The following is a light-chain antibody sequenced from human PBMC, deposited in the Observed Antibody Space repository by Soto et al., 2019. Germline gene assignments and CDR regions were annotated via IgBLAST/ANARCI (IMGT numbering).Light chain of an antibody. CDR1: QTISDY. V-gene: IGKV1-39*01. J-gene: IGKJ2*01. Sequence: DIQMTQSPSSLSASVGDRVTISCRASQTISDYLNWYQQKPGKAPNLLIYAASYLESGVPSRFSGSGSGTDFTLTITSLQSEDFATYYCQQSYRSPHTFGQGTKLDI. CDR3: QQSYRSPHT. CDR2: AAS.